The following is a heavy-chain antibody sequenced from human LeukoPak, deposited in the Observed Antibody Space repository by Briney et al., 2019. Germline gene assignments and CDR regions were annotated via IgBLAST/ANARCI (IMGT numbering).Heavy chain of an antibody. V-gene: IGHV1-69*13. CDR1: GGTFSSYV. Sequence: SVKVSCKASGGTFSSYVISWVRQAPGQGLEWMGGIIPIFGTANYAQKFQGRVTITADESTSTAYMELSSLRSEDTAVYYCARDRDRYYGSGSYYKTYYYGMDVWGQGTTVTVSS. CDR2: IIPIFGTA. CDR3: ARDRDRYYGSGSYYKTYYYGMDV. J-gene: IGHJ6*02. D-gene: IGHD3-10*01.